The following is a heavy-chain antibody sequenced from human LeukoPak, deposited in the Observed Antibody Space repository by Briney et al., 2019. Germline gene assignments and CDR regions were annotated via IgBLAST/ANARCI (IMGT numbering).Heavy chain of an antibody. J-gene: IGHJ4*02. CDR1: GYTFTSYD. D-gene: IGHD1-26*01. V-gene: IGHV1-8*01. Sequence: VASVKVSCKASGYTFTSYDINWVRQATGQGLEWMGWMNPNSGNTGYAQKFQGRVTMTRNTSISTAYMELSSLRSEDTAVYYCARGSGGATTNYFDYWGQGTLVTVSS. CDR2: MNPNSGNT. CDR3: ARGSGGATTNYFDY.